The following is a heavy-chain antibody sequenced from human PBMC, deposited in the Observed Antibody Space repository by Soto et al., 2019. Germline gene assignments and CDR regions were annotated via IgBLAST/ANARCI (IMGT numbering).Heavy chain of an antibody. D-gene: IGHD2-8*01. Sequence: GASVKVSCKASGGTFSSYAISWVRQAPGQGLEWMGGIIPIFGTANYAQKLQGRVTMTTDTSTSTAYMELRSLRSDDTAVYYCAGLINGVCSIWGQGTLVTVSS. CDR1: GGTFSSYA. J-gene: IGHJ4*02. CDR3: AGLINGVCSI. CDR2: IIPIFGTA. V-gene: IGHV1-69*05.